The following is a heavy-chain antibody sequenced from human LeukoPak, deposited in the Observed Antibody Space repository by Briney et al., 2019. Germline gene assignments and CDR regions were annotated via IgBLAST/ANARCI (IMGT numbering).Heavy chain of an antibody. CDR2: INHSGST. CDR1: GGSFSGYY. J-gene: IGHJ4*02. CDR3: ARVRQQLVPNYFDY. Sequence: SETLSLTCAVYGGSFSGYYWSWIGQPPGKGLEWIGEINHSGSTNYNPSLKSRVTISVDTSKNQFSLKLSSVTAADTAVYYCARVRQQLVPNYFDYWGQGTLVTVSS. V-gene: IGHV4-34*01. D-gene: IGHD6-13*01.